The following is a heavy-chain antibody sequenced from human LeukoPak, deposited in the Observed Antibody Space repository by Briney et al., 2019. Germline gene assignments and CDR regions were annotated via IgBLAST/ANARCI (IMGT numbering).Heavy chain of an antibody. CDR3: ARLTYYDILTGSYDAFDI. J-gene: IGHJ3*02. CDR2: ISAYNGNT. V-gene: IGHV1-18*01. CDR1: GYTFTSYG. Sequence: GASVKVSCKASGYTFTSYGISWVRQAPGQGLEWMGWISAYNGNTNYAQKLQGRVTMTTDISTSTAYMELRSLRSDDTAVYYCARLTYYDILTGSYDAFDIWGQGTMVTVSS. D-gene: IGHD3-9*01.